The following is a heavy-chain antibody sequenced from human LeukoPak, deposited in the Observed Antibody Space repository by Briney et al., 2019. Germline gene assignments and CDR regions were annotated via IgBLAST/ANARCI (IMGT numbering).Heavy chain of an antibody. J-gene: IGHJ4*02. CDR2: ISAYNGNT. D-gene: IGHD6-13*01. Sequence: ASVKVSCKASGYTFTSYGISWVRQAPGQGLGWMGWISAYNGNTNYAQKLQGRVTMTTDTSTSTAYMELRSLRSDDTAVYYCARDYRIAAAGTLGLGYWGQGTLVTVSS. V-gene: IGHV1-18*01. CDR3: ARDYRIAAAGTLGLGY. CDR1: GYTFTSYG.